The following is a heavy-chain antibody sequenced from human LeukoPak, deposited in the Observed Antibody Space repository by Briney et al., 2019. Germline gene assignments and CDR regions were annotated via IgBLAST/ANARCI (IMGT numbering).Heavy chain of an antibody. Sequence: PSXTLSLTCTVSGGSISSSSYYWGWIRQPPGKGLEWIGSIYYIGSTYYTPSLNSRVPISVDTSKNQFSLKLSSVTAADTAVYYCARLQREITIFGVVISTLFDYWGQGTLVTVSS. J-gene: IGHJ4*02. V-gene: IGHV4-39*01. CDR2: IYYIGST. D-gene: IGHD3-3*01. CDR3: ARLQREITIFGVVISTLFDY. CDR1: GGSISSSSYY.